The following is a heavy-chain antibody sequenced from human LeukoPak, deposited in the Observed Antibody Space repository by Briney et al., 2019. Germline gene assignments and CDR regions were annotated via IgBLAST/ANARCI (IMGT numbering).Heavy chain of an antibody. Sequence: ASVKVSCKASGGTFSSYAISWVRQAPGQGLEWMGRIIPILGIANYAQKFQGRVTITRNTSISTAYMELSSLRSEDTAVYYCARGVGSSIDYWGQGTLVTVSS. CDR1: GGTFSSYA. V-gene: IGHV1-69*04. CDR2: IIPILGIA. J-gene: IGHJ4*02. CDR3: ARGVGSSIDY. D-gene: IGHD6-6*01.